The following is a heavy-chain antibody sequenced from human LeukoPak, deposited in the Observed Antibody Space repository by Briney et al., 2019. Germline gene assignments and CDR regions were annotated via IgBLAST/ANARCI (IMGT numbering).Heavy chain of an antibody. D-gene: IGHD2-2*03. CDR1: GFTFSSYA. CDR2: ISSSGSAK. V-gene: IGHV3-48*02. CDR3: ASGSGH. Sequence: GGSLRLSCAASGFTFSSYAMNWARQAPGKGLEWVSHISSSGSAKYYADSVKGRFTISRDNAKNSLYLQMNSLRDEDTAVFYCASGSGHWGQGTLVTVSS. J-gene: IGHJ4*02.